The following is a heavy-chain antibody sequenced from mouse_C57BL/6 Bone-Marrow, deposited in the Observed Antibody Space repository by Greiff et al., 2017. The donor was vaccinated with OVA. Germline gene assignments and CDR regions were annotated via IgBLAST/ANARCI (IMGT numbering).Heavy chain of an antibody. CDR3: AVRTTVGQGMDY. J-gene: IGHJ4*01. CDR2: ISYDGSN. D-gene: IGHD1-1*01. V-gene: IGHV3-6*01. Sequence: EESGPGLVKPSQSLSLTCSVTGYSITSGYYWNWIRQFPGNKLEWMGYISYDGSNNYNPSLKNRISITRDTSKNQFFLKLNSVTTEDTATYYCAVRTTVGQGMDYWGQGTSVTVSS. CDR1: GYSITSGYY.